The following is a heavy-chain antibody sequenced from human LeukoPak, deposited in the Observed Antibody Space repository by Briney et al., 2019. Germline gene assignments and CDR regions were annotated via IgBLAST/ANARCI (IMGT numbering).Heavy chain of an antibody. V-gene: IGHV1-18*04. CDR2: ISAYKGNT. D-gene: IGHD6-25*01. CDR1: GYTFISYG. Sequence: VASVKVSCKASGYTFISYGTSWVRQRPGQGLEWMGWISAYKGNTKYAQKFQGRVTMTTDTSTSTAYMELRSLRSDDTAVYYCARVSGRSNWFDPWGQGTLVTVSS. J-gene: IGHJ5*02. CDR3: ARVSGRSNWFDP.